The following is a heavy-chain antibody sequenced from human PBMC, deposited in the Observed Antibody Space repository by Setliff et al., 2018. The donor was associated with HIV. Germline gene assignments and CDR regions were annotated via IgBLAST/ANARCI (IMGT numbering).Heavy chain of an antibody. CDR2: MPYDGSNK. CDR3: AADPPSEVIDWPGGDN. V-gene: IGHV3-30*02. Sequence: GGSLRLSCAASGFTFSSYGMHWVRQAPGKGLEWVAFMPYDGSNKYYAVSVKGRFTISRDNSKNTLSLQRNSLRPEDTDRYYCAADPPSEVIDWPGGDNWGQGTQVTVSS. CDR1: GFTFSSYG. J-gene: IGHJ4*02. D-gene: IGHD3-9*01.